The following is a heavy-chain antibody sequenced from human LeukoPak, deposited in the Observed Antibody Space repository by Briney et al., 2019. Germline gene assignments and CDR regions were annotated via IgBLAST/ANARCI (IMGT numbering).Heavy chain of an antibody. CDR3: ARVVQYGVWSYFDY. V-gene: IGHV1-2*04. CDR2: INPNSGGT. D-gene: IGHD3-3*01. J-gene: IGHJ4*02. Sequence: GASVKVSCKASGYTFTGYYMHWVRQAPGQGLEWMGWINPNSGGTNYAQKFQGWVTMTRDTSISTAYMELSRLRSDDTAVYYCARVVQYGVWSYFDYWGQGTLVTVSS. CDR1: GYTFTGYY.